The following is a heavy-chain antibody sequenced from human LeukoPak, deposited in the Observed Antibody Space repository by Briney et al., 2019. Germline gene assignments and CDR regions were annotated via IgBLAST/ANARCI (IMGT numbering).Heavy chain of an antibody. Sequence: SETLSLTCSVSGDSISSYYWSWIRQPPGKGLEWIGYIYYSGSTDYNPSLKSRVTISLDTSKNHFSLRLSSLTAADTAVYYCARNYYDSSGYYYFDYWGQGTLVTVSS. D-gene: IGHD3-22*01. CDR3: ARNYYDSSGYYYFDY. CDR1: GDSISSYY. CDR2: IYYSGST. J-gene: IGHJ4*02. V-gene: IGHV4-59*01.